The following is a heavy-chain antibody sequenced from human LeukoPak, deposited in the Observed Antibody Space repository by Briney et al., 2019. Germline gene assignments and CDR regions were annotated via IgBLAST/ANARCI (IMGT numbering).Heavy chain of an antibody. CDR2: ISYDGSNK. CDR3: ARDGSGSYYNVGYFDY. CDR1: GFTFSSYA. V-gene: IGHV3-30-3*01. J-gene: IGHJ4*02. D-gene: IGHD3-10*01. Sequence: GGSLRLSCAASGFTFSSYAMHWVRQAPGKGLEWVAVISYDGSNKYYADSVKGRFTISRDNPKNTLYLQMNSLRAEDTAVYYCARDGSGSYYNVGYFDYWGQGTLVTVSS.